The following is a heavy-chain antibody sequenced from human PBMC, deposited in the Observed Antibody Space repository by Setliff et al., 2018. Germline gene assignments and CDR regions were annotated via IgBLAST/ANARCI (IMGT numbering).Heavy chain of an antibody. Sequence: GGSLRLSCAASGFTFSSYGMHWVRQAPGKGLEWVAFIRYDGSNKYYADSVKGRFTISRDNSKNTLYLQMNSLRAEDTAVYYCAKDGGPYYYDSSGYRHYWGQGTLVTVSS. CDR3: AKDGGPYYYDSSGYRHY. CDR1: GFTFSSYG. J-gene: IGHJ4*02. CDR2: IRYDGSNK. V-gene: IGHV3-30*02. D-gene: IGHD3-22*01.